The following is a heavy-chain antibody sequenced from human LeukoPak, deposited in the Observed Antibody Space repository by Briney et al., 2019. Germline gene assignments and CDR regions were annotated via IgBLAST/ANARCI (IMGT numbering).Heavy chain of an antibody. J-gene: IGHJ4*02. V-gene: IGHV1-24*01. Sequence: ASVKVSCKVSGYTLTELSMHWVRQAPGKGLEWMGGFDPEDGETIYAQKFQGRVTMTEDTSTDTAYMELSSLRSEDTAVYYCATDHVYRWFGELLWYYWGQRTLVTVSS. CDR2: FDPEDGET. CDR3: ATDHVYRWFGELLWYY. CDR1: GYTLTELS. D-gene: IGHD3-10*01.